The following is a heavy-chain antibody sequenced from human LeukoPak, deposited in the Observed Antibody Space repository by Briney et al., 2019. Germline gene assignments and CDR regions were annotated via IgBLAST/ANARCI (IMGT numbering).Heavy chain of an antibody. V-gene: IGHV4-59*08. CDR2: IYYSGST. Sequence: SETLSLTCTVSGGSISSYYWSWIRQPPGKGLEWIGYIYYSGSTNYNPSLKSRVTISVDTSKNQFSLKLSSVTAADTAVYYCARLLGIGSSFDYWGQGTLVTVSS. CDR3: ARLLGIGSSFDY. D-gene: IGHD6-6*01. CDR1: GGSISSYY. J-gene: IGHJ4*02.